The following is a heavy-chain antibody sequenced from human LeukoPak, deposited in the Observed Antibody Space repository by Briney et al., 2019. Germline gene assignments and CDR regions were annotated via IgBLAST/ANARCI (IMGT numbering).Heavy chain of an antibody. D-gene: IGHD3-22*01. J-gene: IGHJ4*02. V-gene: IGHV3-23*01. CDR2: ISGSGGST. CDR3: AKSAYYDSSGYYREWYFDY. CDR1: GFTFSSYA. Sequence: GESLRLSCAASGFTFSSYAMSWVRQAPGKGLEWVSAISGSGGSTYYADSVKGRFTISRDNSKNTLYLQMNSLRAEDTAVYYCAKSAYYDSSGYYREWYFDYWGQGTLVTVSS.